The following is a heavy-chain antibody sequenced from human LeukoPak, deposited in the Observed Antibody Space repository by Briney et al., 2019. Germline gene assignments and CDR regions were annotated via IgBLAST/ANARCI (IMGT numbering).Heavy chain of an antibody. CDR1: GYTFTSYG. D-gene: IGHD6-13*01. CDR3: ARDRLYAAAARFDY. J-gene: IGHJ4*02. V-gene: IGHV1-18*04. Sequence: ASETVSCKASGYTFTSYGISWVRQAPGQGLEWMGWISAYNGNTNYAQKLQGRVTMTTDTSTSTAYMEVRSLRSDDTGVYYCARDRLYAAAARFDYWGQGTLVTVSS. CDR2: ISAYNGNT.